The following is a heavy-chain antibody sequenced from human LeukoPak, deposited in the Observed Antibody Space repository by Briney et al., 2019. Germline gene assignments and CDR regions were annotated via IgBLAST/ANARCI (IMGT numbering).Heavy chain of an antibody. CDR3: ARGLTYYYGSGSFCWFDP. V-gene: IGHV4-34*01. Sequence: TSETLSLTCAVYGGSFSGYYWSWIRQPPGRGLEWIGEINHSGSTNYNPSLKSRVTISVDTSKNQFSLKLSSVTAADTAVYYCARGLTYYYGSGSFCWFDPWGQGTLVTVSS. D-gene: IGHD3-10*01. CDR2: INHSGST. J-gene: IGHJ5*02. CDR1: GGSFSGYY.